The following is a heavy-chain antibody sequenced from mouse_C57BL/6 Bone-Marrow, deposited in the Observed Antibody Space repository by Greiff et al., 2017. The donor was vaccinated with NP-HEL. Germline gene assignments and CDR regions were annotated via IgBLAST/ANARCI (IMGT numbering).Heavy chain of an antibody. J-gene: IGHJ3*01. CDR3: AIFYYDYPFAY. Sequence: QVQRQQPGAELVRPGTSVKLSCKASGYTFTSYWMHWVKQRPGQGLEWIGVIDPSDSYTNYNQTFQGKATLTVDTSSSTAYMQLSSLTSEDSAVYYCAIFYYDYPFAYWGQGTLVTVSA. D-gene: IGHD2-4*01. CDR2: IDPSDSYT. CDR1: GYTFTSYW. V-gene: IGHV1-59*01.